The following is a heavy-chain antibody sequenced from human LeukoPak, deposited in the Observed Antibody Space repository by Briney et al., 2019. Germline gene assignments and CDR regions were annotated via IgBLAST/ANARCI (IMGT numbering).Heavy chain of an antibody. J-gene: IGHJ5*02. Sequence: ASVKVSCKASGYTFTGYYMHWVRQAPGQGLEWMGWINPNSGGTNYAQKFQGRVTMTRDTSISTAYMELSRLRSDDTAVYYCARERSSSSNNWFDPWGQGTLVTVSS. D-gene: IGHD6-13*01. V-gene: IGHV1-2*02. CDR3: ARERSSSSNNWFDP. CDR1: GYTFTGYY. CDR2: INPNSGGT.